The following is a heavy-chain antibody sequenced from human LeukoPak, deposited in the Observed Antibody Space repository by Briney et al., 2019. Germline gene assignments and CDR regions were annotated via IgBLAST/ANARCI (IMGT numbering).Heavy chain of an antibody. CDR3: ARHFRQLEAIDS. CDR2: IYYSGTT. J-gene: IGHJ4*02. CDR1: GGSIINSNYY. V-gene: IGHV4-39*01. Sequence: TSETLSLTCTVSGGSIINSNYYCGWIRQPPGKRLEWIGSIYYSGTTYYNPSLRSRVTISVDTSKNQFSVKLSSVTAADTATYYCARHFRQLEAIDSWGQGTLVTVSS. D-gene: IGHD6-6*01.